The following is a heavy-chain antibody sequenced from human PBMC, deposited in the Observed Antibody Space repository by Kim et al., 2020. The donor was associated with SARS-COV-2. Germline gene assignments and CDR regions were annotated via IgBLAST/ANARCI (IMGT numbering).Heavy chain of an antibody. Sequence: YISYADSVKGRFSISRDTAKNSLYLQMNSLRAEDTAVYYCARAPRFGGDYWGQGTLVTVSS. J-gene: IGHJ4*02. D-gene: IGHD3-10*01. CDR3: ARAPRFGGDY. V-gene: IGHV3-21*01. CDR2: YI.